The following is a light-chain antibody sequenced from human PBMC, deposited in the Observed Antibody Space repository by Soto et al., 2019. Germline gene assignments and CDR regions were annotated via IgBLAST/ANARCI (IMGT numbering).Light chain of an antibody. J-gene: IGLJ3*02. CDR1: SSNIGNNY. CDR3: GTWDSSLSVGV. Sequence: QSVLTQPPSVSAAPGQKVTISCSGSSSNIGNNYVSWYQQLPGTAPKLLIYDNYQRPSGIPDRFSGSKSGTSATLGITGLQTGDEADYYCGTWDSSLSVGVFGGGTKLTVL. V-gene: IGLV1-51*01. CDR2: DNY.